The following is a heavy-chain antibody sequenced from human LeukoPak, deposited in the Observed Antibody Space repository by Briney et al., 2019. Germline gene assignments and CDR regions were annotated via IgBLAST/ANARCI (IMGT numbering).Heavy chain of an antibody. D-gene: IGHD3-22*01. V-gene: IGHV1-18*01. CDR3: ARDPQPSYYYDSSGYYLPDY. CDR2: ISAYNGNT. J-gene: IGHJ4*02. CDR1: GYTFTSYG. Sequence: GASVRVSCKASGYTFTSYGISWVRQAPGQRLEWMGWISAYNGNTNYLQKLQGRVTMTTDTSTSTAYMELRSLRSDDTAVYYCARDPQPSYYYDSSGYYLPDYWGQGTLVTVSS.